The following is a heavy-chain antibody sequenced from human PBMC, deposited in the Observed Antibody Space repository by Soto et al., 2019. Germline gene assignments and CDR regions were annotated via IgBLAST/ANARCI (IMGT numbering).Heavy chain of an antibody. J-gene: IGHJ4*02. CDR3: ARDFFLAGTGRHYFDY. CDR1: GGTFSSYA. D-gene: IGHD3-10*01. CDR2: IIPIFGTA. Sequence: KVSCKASGGTFSSYAISWVRQAPGQGLEWMGGIIPIFGTANYAQKFQGRVTITADESTSTAYMELSSLRSEDTAVYYCARDFFLAGTGRHYFDYWGQGTLVTVSS. V-gene: IGHV1-69*01.